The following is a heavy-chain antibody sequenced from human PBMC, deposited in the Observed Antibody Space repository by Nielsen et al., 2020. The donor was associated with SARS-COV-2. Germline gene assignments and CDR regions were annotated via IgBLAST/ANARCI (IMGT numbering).Heavy chain of an antibody. CDR2: ISGSGGST. D-gene: IGHD3-22*01. J-gene: IGHJ4*02. CDR3: AAYYDSSGYYGNLDY. Sequence: GESLKISCAASGFTFSSYAMSWVRQAPGKGLEWVSAISGSGGSTYYADSVKGRFTISRDNSKNTLYLQMNSLRAEDTAVYYCAAYYDSSGYYGNLDYWGQGTMVNVSS. V-gene: IGHV3-23*01. CDR1: GFTFSSYA.